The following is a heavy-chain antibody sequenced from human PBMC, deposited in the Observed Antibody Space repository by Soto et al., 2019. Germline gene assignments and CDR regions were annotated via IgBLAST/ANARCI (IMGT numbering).Heavy chain of an antibody. V-gene: IGHV4-59*01. D-gene: IGHD2-8*01. Sequence: SETLSLTCTVSGGSISSYYWSWIRQPPGKGLEWIGYIYYSGSTNHNPSLKSRVTISVDTSKNQFPLKLSSVTAADTAVYYCARAVWWFDPWGQGTLVTVSS. CDR3: ARAVWWFDP. CDR2: IYYSGST. CDR1: GGSISSYY. J-gene: IGHJ5*02.